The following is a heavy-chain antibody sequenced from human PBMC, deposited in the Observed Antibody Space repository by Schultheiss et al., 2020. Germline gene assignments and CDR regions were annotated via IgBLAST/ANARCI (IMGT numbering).Heavy chain of an antibody. J-gene: IGHJ6*02. Sequence: SETLSLTCTVSGGSISSSSYYWSWIRQPAGKGLEWIGRIYTSGSTNYNPSLKSRVTMSVDTSKNQFSLKLSSVTAADTAVYYCARGTTVTTSRSGYYGMDVWGQGTTVTVSS. V-gene: IGHV4-61*02. CDR2: IYTSGST. CDR3: ARGTTVTTSRSGYYGMDV. CDR1: GGSISSSSYY. D-gene: IGHD4-17*01.